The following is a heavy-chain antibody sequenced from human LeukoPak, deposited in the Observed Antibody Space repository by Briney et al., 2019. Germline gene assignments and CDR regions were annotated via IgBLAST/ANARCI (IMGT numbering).Heavy chain of an antibody. V-gene: IGHV3-23*01. CDR1: GFTFSNYA. Sequence: RGSLRLSCAASGFTFSNYAMSWVRHAPERGLEWVSRIDKNDATTNYADSVRGRFTISRDNSKNTLHLQMSSLRAEDTAVYYCAKYNGQLLEQWYYDYWGQGTLVTVSS. CDR3: AKYNGQLLEQWYYDY. CDR2: IDKNDATT. J-gene: IGHJ4*02. D-gene: IGHD1/OR15-1a*01.